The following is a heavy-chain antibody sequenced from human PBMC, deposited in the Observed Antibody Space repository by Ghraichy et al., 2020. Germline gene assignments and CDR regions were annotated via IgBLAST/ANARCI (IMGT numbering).Heavy chain of an antibody. J-gene: IGHJ6*02. V-gene: IGHV4-34*01. D-gene: IGHD2-2*01. Sequence: SETLSLTCAVYGGSFSGYYWSWIRQPPGKGLEWIGEINHSGSTNYNPSLKSRVTISVDTSKNQFSLKLSSVNAADTAVYYCATSSVVPAALKYYYYYGMDVWGQGTTVTVSS. CDR1: GGSFSGYY. CDR2: INHSGST. CDR3: ATSSVVPAALKYYYYYGMDV.